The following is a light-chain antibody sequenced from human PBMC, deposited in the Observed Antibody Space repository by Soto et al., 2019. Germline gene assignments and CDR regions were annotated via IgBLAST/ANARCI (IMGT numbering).Light chain of an antibody. CDR3: QQRSNWPHT. Sequence: EIVLTQSPATLSVSPGERATLSCRASQSVSSYLAWYQHKPGQAPRLLIYDTSNRATGIPARFSGSGSGTDFTLTISRLEPEDFAVYYCQQRSNWPHTFGQGTRLEIK. J-gene: IGKJ5*01. CDR1: QSVSSY. V-gene: IGKV3-11*01. CDR2: DTS.